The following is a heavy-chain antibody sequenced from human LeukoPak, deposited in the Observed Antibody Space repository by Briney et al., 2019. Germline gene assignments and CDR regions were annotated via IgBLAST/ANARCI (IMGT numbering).Heavy chain of an antibody. Sequence: SETLSLTCTVSGGSISSYYWSWIRQPPGKGLAWIGYIYYSGTTNYNPSLKSRVTMSLDTSKNQFSLKLTSVTAADTAVYYCARGDDGYFDFWGQGTLVTVSS. V-gene: IGHV4-59*01. CDR1: GGSISSYY. D-gene: IGHD1-1*01. J-gene: IGHJ4*02. CDR2: IYYSGTT. CDR3: ARGDDGYFDF.